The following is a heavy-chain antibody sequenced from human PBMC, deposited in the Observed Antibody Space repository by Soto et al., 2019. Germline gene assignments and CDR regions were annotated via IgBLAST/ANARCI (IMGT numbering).Heavy chain of an antibody. CDR3: ARPGDIVLVPAALPSNYYYGMDV. CDR2: FDPEDGET. V-gene: IGHV1-24*01. D-gene: IGHD2-2*01. Sequence: ASVKVSCKVSGYTLTELYMHWVRQAPGKGLEWMGGFDPEDGETIYAQKFQGRVTITADESTSTAYMELSSLRSEDTAVYYCARPGDIVLVPAALPSNYYYGMDVWGQGTTVTVSS. CDR1: GYTLTELY. J-gene: IGHJ6*02.